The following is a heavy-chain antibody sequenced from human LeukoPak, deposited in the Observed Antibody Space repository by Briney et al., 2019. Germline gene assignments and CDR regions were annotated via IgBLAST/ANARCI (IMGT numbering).Heavy chain of an antibody. D-gene: IGHD3-22*01. J-gene: IGHJ4*02. V-gene: IGHV3-30*18. CDR2: ISYDGSNK. CDR3: AKDLDYDTIGAFDY. Sequence: GGSLRLSCAASGFTFSSYGMHWVRQAPGKGLEWVAVISYDGSNKYYADSVKGRFTISRDNSKNTLYLQMNSLRAEDTAVYYCAKDLDYDTIGAFDYWGQGTLVTVSS. CDR1: GFTFSSYG.